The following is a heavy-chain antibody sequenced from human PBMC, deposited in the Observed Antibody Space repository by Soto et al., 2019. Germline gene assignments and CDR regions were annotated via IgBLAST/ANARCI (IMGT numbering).Heavy chain of an antibody. Sequence: EVQLLESGGGLVQPGGSLRLSCAASGFTFSSYAMSWVRQAPGKGLEWVSAISGSGGSTYYADSVKGRFTISRDNSKNTLYLQMNSLRAEDRAVYYCAKEEGAAAGQGDDMDVWGQGTTVTVSS. CDR1: GFTFSSYA. CDR2: ISGSGGST. J-gene: IGHJ6*02. CDR3: AKEEGAAAGQGDDMDV. D-gene: IGHD6-13*01. V-gene: IGHV3-23*01.